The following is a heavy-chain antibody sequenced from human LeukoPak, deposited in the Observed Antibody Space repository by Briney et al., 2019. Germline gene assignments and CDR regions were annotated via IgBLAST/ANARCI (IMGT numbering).Heavy chain of an antibody. Sequence: AGGSLRLSCAASGFTFSSYAMSWVRQAPGKGLEWVSVISGSGGSTYYADSVKGRFTISRNNSKNTLYLQMNSLRAEDTAVYYCAKDVGLLLWFGDVGYFDYWGQGTLVTVSS. CDR3: AKDVGLLLWFGDVGYFDY. CDR1: GFTFSSYA. J-gene: IGHJ4*02. V-gene: IGHV3-23*01. CDR2: ISGSGGST. D-gene: IGHD3-10*01.